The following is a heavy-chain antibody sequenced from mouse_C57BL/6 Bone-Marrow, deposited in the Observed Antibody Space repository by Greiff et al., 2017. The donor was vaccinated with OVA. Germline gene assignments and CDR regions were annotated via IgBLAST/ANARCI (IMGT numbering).Heavy chain of an antibody. CDR2: IHPSDSDT. CDR1: GYTFTSYW. D-gene: IGHD1-1*01. CDR3: AMATTVVAKRGCFDY. J-gene: IGHJ2*01. V-gene: IGHV1-74*01. Sequence: QVQLQQPGAELVKPGASVKVSCKASGYTFTSYWMNWVKQRPGQGLEWIGRIHPSDSDTNYNQKFQGKATLTVDKSSSTAYMQISSLTSKDSAFYYCAMATTVVAKRGCFDYWGQGTTLTVAS.